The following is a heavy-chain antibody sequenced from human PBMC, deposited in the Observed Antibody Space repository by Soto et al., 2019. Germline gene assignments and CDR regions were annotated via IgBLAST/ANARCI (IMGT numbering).Heavy chain of an antibody. V-gene: IGHV1-18*01. J-gene: IGHJ4*02. CDR1: GYTFTSYS. CDR2: IKPYNGNT. CDR3: ARDSTPSDY. Sequence: QVQLVQSGAEVKKPGASVKVSCKASGYTFTSYSISWVRXXPGQGLEWMGWIKPYNGNTKYAQKLQGRVTMTTDTSTSTAYMELXSLISDDTAVYYCARDSTPSDYWGQGTLVTVSS. D-gene: IGHD2-2*01.